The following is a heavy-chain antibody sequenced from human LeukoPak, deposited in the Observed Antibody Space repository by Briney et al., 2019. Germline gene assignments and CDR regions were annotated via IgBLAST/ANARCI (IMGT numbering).Heavy chain of an antibody. J-gene: IGHJ3*01. D-gene: IGHD1-7*01. CDR2: ISWDSGSS. CDR1: GFSLDDYA. CDR3: VKDLRLDLHFDTFDV. V-gene: IGHV3-9*01. Sequence: SLRLSCAASGFSLDDYAMHWVRQAPGKGLEWVSSISWDSGSSVYADSVKGRFTISRDNAKNSLFLQMNSLTPEDTALYYCVKDLRLDLHFDTFDVWGQGTMVTVSS.